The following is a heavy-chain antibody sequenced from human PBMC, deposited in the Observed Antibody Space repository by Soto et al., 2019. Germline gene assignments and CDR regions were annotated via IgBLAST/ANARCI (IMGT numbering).Heavy chain of an antibody. CDR3: AKWPVGASRNWFDP. D-gene: IGHD1-26*01. J-gene: IGHJ5*02. CDR1: GYSFTNNW. Sequence: GESLKISCKASGYSFTNNWIGWVCQVPGKGLEWMGIIYPGDSDTRYSPSFQGQVTISADKSISTAYLQWSSLKSSDTAMYYCAKWPVGASRNWFDPWGQGTLVTVSS. CDR2: IYPGDSDT. V-gene: IGHV5-51*01.